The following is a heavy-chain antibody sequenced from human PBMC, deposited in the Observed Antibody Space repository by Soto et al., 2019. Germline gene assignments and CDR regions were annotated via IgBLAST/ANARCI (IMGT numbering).Heavy chain of an antibody. J-gene: IGHJ6*02. Sequence: GGSLRLSCAASGFTFDDYAMHWVRQAPGKGLEWVSGISWNSGSIGYADSVKGRFTISRDNAKNSLYLQMNSLRAEDTALYYCAKDMGITGTTDGGVGMDVSCQGTTATVSS. CDR3: AKDMGITGTTDGGVGMDV. V-gene: IGHV3-9*01. D-gene: IGHD1-7*01. CDR2: ISWNSGSI. CDR1: GFTFDDYA.